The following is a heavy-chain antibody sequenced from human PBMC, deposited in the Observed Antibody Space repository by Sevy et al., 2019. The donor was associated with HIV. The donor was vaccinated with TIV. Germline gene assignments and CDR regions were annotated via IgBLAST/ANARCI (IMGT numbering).Heavy chain of an antibody. V-gene: IGHV3-7*01. CDR2: IKPDGGEE. J-gene: IGHJ4*02. CDR1: GFTLGSYW. Sequence: GGSLRLSCAVSGFTLGSYWMSWVRQAPGKGLEWVANIKPDGGEENYVDSVKGRFTISRDNAKNSLYLQMNSLRAEDTAVYYCAKAPQYYYGSGSRELDYWGQGTLVTVSS. CDR3: AKAPQYYYGSGSRELDY. D-gene: IGHD3-10*01.